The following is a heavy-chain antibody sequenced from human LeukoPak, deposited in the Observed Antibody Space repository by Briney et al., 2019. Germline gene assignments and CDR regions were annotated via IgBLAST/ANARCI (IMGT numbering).Heavy chain of an antibody. D-gene: IGHD3-10*01. J-gene: IGHJ6*03. Sequence: SQTLSLTCAISGDSVSSNSVAWNWIRQSPSRGLEWLGRTYYRSKWYNDYAVSVRSRITINPDTSKNQFSLQLNSVTPEDAAVYYCARAYGEHYYFYYMDVWGKGTTVTVSS. V-gene: IGHV6-1*01. CDR3: ARAYGEHYYFYYMDV. CDR2: TYYRSKWYN. CDR1: GDSVSSNSVA.